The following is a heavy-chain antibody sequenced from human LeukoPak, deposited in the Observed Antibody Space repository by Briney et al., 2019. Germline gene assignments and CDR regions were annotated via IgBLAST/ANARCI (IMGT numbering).Heavy chain of an antibody. D-gene: IGHD5-18*01. CDR1: GGSISSGGYS. CDR2: IYYSGST. Sequence: SDTLSLTCTVSGGSISSGGYSWSWIRQHPGKGLEWIGYIYYSGSTYYNPSLKSRVTISVDTSKNQFSLKLSSVTAADTAVYFCARVSRGDNYGNFDHWGQGTLVT. V-gene: IGHV4-31*03. CDR3: ARVSRGDNYGNFDH. J-gene: IGHJ4*02.